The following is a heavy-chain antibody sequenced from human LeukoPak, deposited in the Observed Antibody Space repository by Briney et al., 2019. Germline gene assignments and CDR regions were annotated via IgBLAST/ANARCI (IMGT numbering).Heavy chain of an antibody. CDR2: IIPILGIA. D-gene: IGHD2-21*02. V-gene: IGHV1-69*04. J-gene: IGHJ2*01. CDR1: GGTFSSYA. CDR3: ARNPSPSVVVTADWYFDL. Sequence: SVKVSCKASGGTFSSYAISWVRQAPGQGLEWMGRIIPILGIANYAQKFQGGVTITADKSTSTAYMELSSLRSEDTAVYYCARNPSPSVVVTADWYFDLWGRGTLVTVSS.